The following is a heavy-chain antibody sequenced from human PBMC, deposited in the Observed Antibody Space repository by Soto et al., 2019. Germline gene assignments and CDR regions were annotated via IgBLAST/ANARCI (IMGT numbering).Heavy chain of an antibody. V-gene: IGHV4-59*01. J-gene: IGHJ6*02. Sequence: SETLSLTCTVSGGSISSYYWSWIRQPPGKGLEWIGYIYYSGSTNYNPSLKSRVTISVDTSKNQFSLKLSSVTAADTAVYYCASASIQLWSPYYYYGMDVWGQGTTVTV. CDR3: ASASIQLWSPYYYYGMDV. D-gene: IGHD5-18*01. CDR1: GGSISSYY. CDR2: IYYSGST.